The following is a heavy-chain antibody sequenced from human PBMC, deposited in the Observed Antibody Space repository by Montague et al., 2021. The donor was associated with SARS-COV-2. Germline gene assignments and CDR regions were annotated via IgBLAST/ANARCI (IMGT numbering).Heavy chain of an antibody. D-gene: IGHD6-13*01. CDR1: GGSISSSSYY. V-gene: IGHV4-39*07. CDR3: ARDPVETYSSSWYYYYGMDV. J-gene: IGHJ6*02. Sequence: SETLSLTCTVSGGSISSSSYYWGWIRQPPGKGLEWIGSIYYSGSTYYNPSLKSRVTTSVDTSKNQFSLKLSSVTAADTAVYYCARDPVETYSSSWYYYYGMDVWGQGTTVTVSS. CDR2: IYYSGST.